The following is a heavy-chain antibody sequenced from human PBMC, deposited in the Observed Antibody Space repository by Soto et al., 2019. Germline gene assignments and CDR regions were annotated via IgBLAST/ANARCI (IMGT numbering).Heavy chain of an antibody. CDR2: ISGSGGST. CDR3: ATSQGAVFGSGAEYFQH. V-gene: IGHV3-23*01. Sequence: PGGSLRLSCAASGFTFSSYAMSWVRQAPGKGLEWVSAISGSGGSTYYADSVKGRFTISRDNSKNTLYLQMNSLRAEDTAVYYCATSQGAVFGSGAEYFQHWGQGTLVTVSS. CDR1: GFTFSSYA. D-gene: IGHD3-10*02. J-gene: IGHJ1*01.